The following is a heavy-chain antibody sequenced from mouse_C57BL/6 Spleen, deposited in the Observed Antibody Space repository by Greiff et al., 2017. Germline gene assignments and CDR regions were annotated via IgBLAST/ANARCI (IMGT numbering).Heavy chain of an antibody. V-gene: IGHV1-5*01. CDR2: IYPGNSDT. D-gene: IGHD3-3*01. Sequence: VQLQQSGTVLARPGASVKMSCKTSGYTFTSYWMHWVKQRPGQGLEWIGAIYPGNSDTSYNQKFKGKAKLTAVTSASTAYMELSSLTNEDAAVYYCTRAAGRDYAMDYWGQGTSVTVSS. CDR3: TRAAGRDYAMDY. J-gene: IGHJ4*01. CDR1: GYTFTSYW.